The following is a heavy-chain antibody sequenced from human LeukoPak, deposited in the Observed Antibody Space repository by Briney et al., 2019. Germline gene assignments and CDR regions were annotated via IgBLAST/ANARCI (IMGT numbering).Heavy chain of an antibody. CDR2: IGGSGDNT. J-gene: IGHJ4*02. CDR3: ARVNVCPRCHFDY. D-gene: IGHD3-16*01. Sequence: GGSLRLSCAASGFTFSSYAMSWVRQAPGKGLEWVSSIGGSGDNTFYADSVKDRFTISRDNAKNTLYLQMNSLRAEDTAVYYCARVNVCPRCHFDYWGQGTLVTVSS. CDR1: GFTFSSYA. V-gene: IGHV3-23*01.